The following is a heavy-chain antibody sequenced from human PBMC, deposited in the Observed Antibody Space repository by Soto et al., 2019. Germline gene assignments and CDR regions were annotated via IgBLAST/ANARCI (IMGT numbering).Heavy chain of an antibody. J-gene: IGHJ4*02. D-gene: IGHD2-15*01. Sequence: QVQLQQWGAGLLKPSETLSLTCAVYGGSFSGYYWSWIRQPPGKGLEWIGEINHSGSTNYNPSLKRRVTISVDTSKNQFSLKLSSVTAADTAVYYCARGLAGVVVVAGTYDYWGQGTLVTVSS. CDR3: ARGLAGVVVVAGTYDY. CDR2: INHSGST. CDR1: GGSFSGYY. V-gene: IGHV4-34*01.